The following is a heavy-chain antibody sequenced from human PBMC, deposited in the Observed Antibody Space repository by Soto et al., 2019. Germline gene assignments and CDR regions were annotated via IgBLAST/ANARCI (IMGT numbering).Heavy chain of an antibody. CDR1: GGSISSSSYY. V-gene: IGHV4-39*01. J-gene: IGHJ6*02. D-gene: IGHD6-19*01. CDR2: IYYSGST. Sequence: PSETLSLTCTVSGGSISSSSYYWGWIRQPPGKGLEWIGSIYYSGSTYYNPSLKSRVTISVDTSKNQFSLKLSSVTAADTAVYYCARTSSGRRVYYYYYGMDVWGQGTTVT. CDR3: ARTSSGRRVYYYYYGMDV.